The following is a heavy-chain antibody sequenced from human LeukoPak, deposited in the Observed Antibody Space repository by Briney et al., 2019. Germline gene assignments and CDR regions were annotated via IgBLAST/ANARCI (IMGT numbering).Heavy chain of an antibody. CDR3: ARGSTGIDY. D-gene: IGHD3-10*01. V-gene: IGHV4-34*01. J-gene: IGHJ4*02. Sequence: SETLSLTCAVYGGSFSGYYWSWIRQPPGKGLEWIGEINHSGSTNYNPSLKSRVTISADTSKNQFSLKLSSVTAADTAVYYCARGSTGIDYWGQGTLVTVSS. CDR2: INHSGST. CDR1: GGSFSGYY.